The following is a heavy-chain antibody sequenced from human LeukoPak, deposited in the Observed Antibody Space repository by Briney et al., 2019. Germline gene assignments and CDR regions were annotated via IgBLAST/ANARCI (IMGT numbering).Heavy chain of an antibody. J-gene: IGHJ4*02. Sequence: GGSLRLSCAASGFTFSSYEMNWVGQAPGKGVEWVSYISSFASAISYPDSVKCRFTISRHNSKNSLYLQTNSLRAEDTAVYYCARVRPNWNNFDYWGQGTLVTVSS. V-gene: IGHV3-48*03. CDR3: ARVRPNWNNFDY. D-gene: IGHD1/OR15-1a*01. CDR1: GFTFSSYE. CDR2: ISSFASAI.